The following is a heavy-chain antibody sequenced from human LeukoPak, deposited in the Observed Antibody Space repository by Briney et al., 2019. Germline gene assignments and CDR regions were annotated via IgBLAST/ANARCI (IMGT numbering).Heavy chain of an antibody. J-gene: IGHJ4*02. V-gene: IGHV4-59*01. CDR1: GGSISNYY. CDR2: IYYSGST. CDR3: AGGYGDYSY. D-gene: IGHD4-17*01. Sequence: PSETLSLTCAVSGGSISNYYWSWIRQPPGKGLEWIGYIYYSGSTNYNPSLKSRVTISVQTSKNQFSLKLNSVTAADTAVYYCAGGYGDYSYWGQGTLVTVSS.